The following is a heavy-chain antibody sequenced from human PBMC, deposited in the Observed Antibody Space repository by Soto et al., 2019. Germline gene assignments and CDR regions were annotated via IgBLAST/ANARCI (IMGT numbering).Heavy chain of an antibody. CDR3: ARDGDSGSAGHFDY. D-gene: IGHD1-26*01. J-gene: IGHJ4*02. CDR1: GYSISSGYY. V-gene: IGHV4-38-2*02. Sequence: PSETLSLTCAVSGYSISSGYYWGCIRQPPGKGLEWIGSIYHSGSTYYNPSLKSRVTISVDTSKNQFSLKLSSVTAADTAVYYCARDGDSGSAGHFDYWGQGTLVTVSS. CDR2: IYHSGST.